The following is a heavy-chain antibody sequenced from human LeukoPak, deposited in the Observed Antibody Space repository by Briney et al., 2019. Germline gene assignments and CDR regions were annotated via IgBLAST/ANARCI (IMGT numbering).Heavy chain of an antibody. CDR2: ISYDGSNK. V-gene: IGHV3-30*03. J-gene: IGHJ4*02. CDR1: GFTFSSYG. D-gene: IGHD3-22*01. CDR3: ARDPYYDSSGYYPDY. Sequence: GGSLRLSCAASGFTFSSYGMHWVRQAPGKGLEWVAVISYDGSNKYYADSVKGRFTISRDSSKNTLYLQMNSLRAEDTAVYYCARDPYYDSSGYYPDYWGQGTLVTVSS.